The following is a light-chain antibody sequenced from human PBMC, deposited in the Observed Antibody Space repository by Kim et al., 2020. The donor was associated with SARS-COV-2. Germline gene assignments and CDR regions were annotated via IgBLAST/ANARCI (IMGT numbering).Light chain of an antibody. CDR3: LQHSTYPIT. V-gene: IGKV1-17*01. Sequence: ASVRDRVTITCRASQDIRNDLVWYQQNPGRAPKRLIYGASSLQSGVPSRFSGSGSGTEFTLAISSVQPEDFATYFCLQHSTYPITFGQGTRLEIK. CDR2: GAS. J-gene: IGKJ5*01. CDR1: QDIRND.